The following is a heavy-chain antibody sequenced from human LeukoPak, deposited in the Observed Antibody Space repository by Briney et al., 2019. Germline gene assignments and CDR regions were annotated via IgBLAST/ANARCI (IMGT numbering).Heavy chain of an antibody. CDR1: GGSISSYY. Sequence: SETLSLTCTVSGGSISSYYWSWIRQPPGKGLEWIGYTYYSGSTNSNPSLKSRVTISVDTSKNQFSLKLSSVTAADTAVYYCARGRSYSSSWYREKYYFDYWGQGTLVTVSS. J-gene: IGHJ4*02. CDR2: TYYSGST. D-gene: IGHD6-13*01. CDR3: ARGRSYSSSWYREKYYFDY. V-gene: IGHV4-59*12.